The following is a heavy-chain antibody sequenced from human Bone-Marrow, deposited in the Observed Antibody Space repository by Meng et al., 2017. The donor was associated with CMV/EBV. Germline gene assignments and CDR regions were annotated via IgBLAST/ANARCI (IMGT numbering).Heavy chain of an antibody. CDR2: MNPNSGNT. CDR1: GYTFTNYD. D-gene: IGHD3-16*01. Sequence: ASVKVSCKASGYTFTNYDINWVRQATGQGLEWMGWMNPNSGNTGYTQKFQGRVTMTRNTPITTAYMELSSLRSEDTAVYYCAREHIMITFGGASFYDYWGQGTLVTVSS. V-gene: IGHV1-8*01. J-gene: IGHJ4*02. CDR3: AREHIMITFGGASFYDY.